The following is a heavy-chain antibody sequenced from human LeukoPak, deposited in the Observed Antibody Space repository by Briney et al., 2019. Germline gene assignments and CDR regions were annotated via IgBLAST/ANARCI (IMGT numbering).Heavy chain of an antibody. CDR1: GYTFTSNY. D-gene: IGHD2-8*02. CDR2: INPNGSST. CDR3: ARGGSTGPHWFDP. V-gene: IGHV1-46*01. J-gene: IGHJ5*02. Sequence: ATVKVSCKASGYTFTSNYMHWVRQAPGQGLEWMGIINPNGSSTNYAQKFQGRVTLTRDMSTSTVYMELSSLRSEDTAVYYCARGGSTGPHWFDPWGQGTLVTVSS.